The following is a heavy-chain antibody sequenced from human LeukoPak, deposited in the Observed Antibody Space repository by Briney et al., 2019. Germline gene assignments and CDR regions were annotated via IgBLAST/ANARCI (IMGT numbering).Heavy chain of an antibody. V-gene: IGHV3-30*04. J-gene: IGHJ4*02. CDR3: VVGATGN. CDR2: ISYDGSNK. Sequence: GGALRLSCAASGFTFSSYAMHRVRQAPGKGLEWVAVISYDGSNKYYADSVKGRFTISRDNSENTLYLQMNSLRAEDTAVYCCVVGATGNWGQGTLVTVSS. CDR1: GFTFSSYA. D-gene: IGHD1-26*01.